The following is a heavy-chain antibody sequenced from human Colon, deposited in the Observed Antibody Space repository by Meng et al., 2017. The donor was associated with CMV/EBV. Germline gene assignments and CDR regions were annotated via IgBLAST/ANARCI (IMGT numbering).Heavy chain of an antibody. D-gene: IGHD2-2*01. J-gene: IGHJ4*01. CDR1: GESFSGYY. CDR3: ARATKSSCWEVLDY. V-gene: IGHV4-34*01. Sequence: QVQLQQWGAGLLKPSATLSRTCAVYGESFSGYYWTWIRQPPGRGLEWIGESYYTGSTNYSPSLKSRVTISLDTSKNQFSLKLNSVTAADTAVYYCARATKSSCWEVLDYWGHGTLVTVSS. CDR2: SYYTGST.